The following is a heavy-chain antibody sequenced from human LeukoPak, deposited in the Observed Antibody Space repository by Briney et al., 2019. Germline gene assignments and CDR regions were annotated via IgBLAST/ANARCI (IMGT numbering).Heavy chain of an antibody. CDR1: GGSVSRGSYY. D-gene: IGHD1-7*01. CDR3: ARERTGTEFDP. J-gene: IGHJ5*02. Sequence: SETLSLTCTVSGGSVSRGSYYWSWIRQPPGKGLEWIGYIYYSGSTNYNPSLKSRVTISVDTSKNQFSLKLSSVTAADTAVYYCARERTGTEFDPWGQGTLVTVSS. V-gene: IGHV4-61*01. CDR2: IYYSGST.